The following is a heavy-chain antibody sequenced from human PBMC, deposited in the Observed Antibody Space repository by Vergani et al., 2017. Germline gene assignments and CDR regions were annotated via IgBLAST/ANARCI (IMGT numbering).Heavy chain of an antibody. CDR1: GFTFSSYA. V-gene: IGHV3-23*01. J-gene: IGHJ4*02. D-gene: IGHD5-18*01. CDR2: ISGSGGST. Sequence: EVQLLESGGGLVQPGGSLRLSCAASGFTFSSYAMSWVRQAPGKGLEWVSAISGSGGSTYYADSVKGRFTISRDNAKNSLYLQMNSLRAEDTAVYYCARAGIQLWLDYWGQGTLVTVSS. CDR3: ARAGIQLWLDY.